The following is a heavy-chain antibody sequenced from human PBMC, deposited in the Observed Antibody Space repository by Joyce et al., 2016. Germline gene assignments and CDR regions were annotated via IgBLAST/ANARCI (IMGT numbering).Heavy chain of an antibody. D-gene: IGHD3-10*01. V-gene: IGHV3-30*18. CDR3: AKDGWGVEPAPFDY. Sequence: QVQLVESGGGVVQPGRSLRLSCTASGFNFSSYAIHWVRQAPGKGLEWVTVISYDGNTECYADSVKGRFTISRDNSMHTVSLQMNGLRVEDTAVYYCAKDGWGVEPAPFDYWGQGTLVIVSS. CDR2: ISYDGNTE. CDR1: GFNFSSYA. J-gene: IGHJ4*02.